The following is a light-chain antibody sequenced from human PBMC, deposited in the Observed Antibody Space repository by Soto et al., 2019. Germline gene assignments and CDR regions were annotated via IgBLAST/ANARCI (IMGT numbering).Light chain of an antibody. CDR2: GTS. V-gene: IGKV3-20*01. CDR1: QRVSSSN. J-gene: IGKJ2*03. CDR3: QQYGTSPPYS. Sequence: EIVLTQSPGTLSLFPGERATLSCRARQRVSSSNLAWYQQKPGQTPRLLIYGTSSRATGIPDRFSGSGSGADFALIISRVEAEDFVVYYCQQYGTSPPYSFGQRTPLAIQ.